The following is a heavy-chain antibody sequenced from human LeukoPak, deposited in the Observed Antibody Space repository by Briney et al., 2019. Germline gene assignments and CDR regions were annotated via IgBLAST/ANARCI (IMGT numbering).Heavy chain of an antibody. CDR1: GGSISSGGYY. CDR3: ARASLLWFGVAYNWFDP. J-gene: IGHJ5*02. V-gene: IGHV4-31*03. CDR2: IYYSGST. Sequence: SETLSLTCTVSGGSISSGGYYWSWIRQHPGKGLEWIWYIYYSGSTYYSPSLKSRVTISVDTSKNQFSLKLSSVTAADTAVYYCARASLLWFGVAYNWFDPWGQGTLVTVSS. D-gene: IGHD3-10*01.